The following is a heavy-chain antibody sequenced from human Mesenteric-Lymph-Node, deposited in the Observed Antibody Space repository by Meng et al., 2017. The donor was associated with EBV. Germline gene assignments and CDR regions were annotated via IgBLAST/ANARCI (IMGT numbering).Heavy chain of an antibody. D-gene: IGHD2-15*01. Sequence: QIALKEFGPTLVKPTQTLTLTCTFSGFSLSISGVSVGWIRQPPGKALEWLALIYWDDGKRYSPSLKSRLTITKDTSKNQVVLTMTNMDPVDTATYYCTHRGGDIFQNWGQGTLVTVSS. J-gene: IGHJ1*01. CDR2: IYWDDGK. V-gene: IGHV2-5*02. CDR3: THRGGDIFQN. CDR1: GFSLSISGVS.